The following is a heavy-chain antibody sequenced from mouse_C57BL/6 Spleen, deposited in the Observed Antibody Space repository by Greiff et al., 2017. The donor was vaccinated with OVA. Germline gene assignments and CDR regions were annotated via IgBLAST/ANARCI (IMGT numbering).Heavy chain of an antibody. CDR2: IDPSDSYT. J-gene: IGHJ2*01. V-gene: IGHV1-69*01. Sequence: QVQLQQPGAELVMPGASVKLSCKASGYTFTSYWMHWVKQRPGPGLEWIGEIDPSDSYTNYNQKFKGKSTLTVDKSSSTAYMQLSSLTSEDSAVYYCARWGYGSRKDDWGQGTTLTVSS. CDR1: GYTFTSYW. D-gene: IGHD1-1*01. CDR3: ARWGYGSRKDD.